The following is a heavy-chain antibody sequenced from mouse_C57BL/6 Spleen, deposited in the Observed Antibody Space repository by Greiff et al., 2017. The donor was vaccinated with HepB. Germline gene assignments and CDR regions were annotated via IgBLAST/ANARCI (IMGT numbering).Heavy chain of an antibody. D-gene: IGHD3-1*01. Sequence: QVQLKESGPGLVQPSQSLSITCTVSGFSLTSYGVHWVRQSPGKGLEWLGVIWSGGSTNYNAAFISRLSISKDNSKSQVFFKMNSLQADDTAIYYCARMLGLDYYAMDDWGQGTSVTVSS. V-gene: IGHV2-2*01. CDR1: GFSLTSYG. CDR3: ARMLGLDYYAMDD. CDR2: IWSGGST. J-gene: IGHJ4*01.